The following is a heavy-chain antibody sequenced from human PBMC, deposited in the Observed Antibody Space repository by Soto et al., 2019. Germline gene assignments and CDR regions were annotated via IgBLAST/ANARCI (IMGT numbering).Heavy chain of an antibody. Sequence: PGGSLRLSCAASGFTFSSYGMHWVRQAPGKGLEWVAVIWYDGSNKYYADSVKGRFTISRDNSKNTLYLQMNSLRAEDTAVYYCARDLPGGGPDQLPSPGYYYYGMDVWGQGTTVTVSS. CDR1: GFTFSSYG. V-gene: IGHV3-33*01. CDR3: ARDLPGGGPDQLPSPGYYYYGMDV. D-gene: IGHD2-2*01. CDR2: IWYDGSNK. J-gene: IGHJ6*02.